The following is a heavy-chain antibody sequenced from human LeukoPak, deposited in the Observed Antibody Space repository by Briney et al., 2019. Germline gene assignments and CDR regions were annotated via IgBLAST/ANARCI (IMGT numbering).Heavy chain of an antibody. Sequence: PSETLSLTCTVSGGSISSYYWSWIRQPPGKGLEWIGYIYYSGSTNYNPSLKSRVTTSVDTSKNQFSLKLSSVTAADTAVYYCAREADYVWGSYRSINFDYWGQGTLVTVSS. V-gene: IGHV4-59*01. J-gene: IGHJ4*02. CDR2: IYYSGST. CDR3: AREADYVWGSYRSINFDY. CDR1: GGSISSYY. D-gene: IGHD3-16*02.